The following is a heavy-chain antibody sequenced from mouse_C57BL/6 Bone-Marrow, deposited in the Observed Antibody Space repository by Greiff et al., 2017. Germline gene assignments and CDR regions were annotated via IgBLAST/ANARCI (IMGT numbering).Heavy chain of an antibody. D-gene: IGHD1-1*01. CDR2: IYPRDGST. CDR3: ARLELDGSSGDWYVDV. CDR1: GYTFTSYD. Sequence: QVQLQESGPELVKPGASVKLSCKASGYTFTSYDITWVKQRPGQGLEWIGWIYPRDGSTKYNEKFKGKATLTVDTSSSTAYMELHSLTSEDSAVYFCARLELDGSSGDWYVDVWGTGTTVTVSS. V-gene: IGHV1-85*01. J-gene: IGHJ1*03.